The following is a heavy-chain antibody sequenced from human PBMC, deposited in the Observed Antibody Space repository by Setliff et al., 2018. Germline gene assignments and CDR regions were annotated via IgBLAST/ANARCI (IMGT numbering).Heavy chain of an antibody. D-gene: IGHD3-16*01. CDR2: IYPGDSDT. CDR3: ARTTGYRLEGDFDY. Sequence: PGESLKISCKGSGYSFTSYWIGWVRQMPGKGLEWMGIIYPGDSDTRYSPSFQGQVTISADKSISTAYLQMTSLRAEDTAIYYCARTTGYRLEGDFDYWGQGTLVTVSS. J-gene: IGHJ4*02. CDR1: GYSFTSYW. V-gene: IGHV5-51*01.